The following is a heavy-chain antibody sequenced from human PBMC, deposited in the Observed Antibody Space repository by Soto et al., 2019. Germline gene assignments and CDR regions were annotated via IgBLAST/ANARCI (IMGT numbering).Heavy chain of an antibody. D-gene: IGHD5-12*01. J-gene: IGHJ4*02. Sequence: QVQLVQSGAEVKKPGASVKVSCKASGYTFTSYYMHWVRQAPGQGLEWMGVIDPSGGSTDYTQKFRGRVTMTRDTSTSTVYMELSSLRSEDTAVFYCAREGNGYNLGPSVDFDYWGQGTLVTVSS. CDR1: GYTFTSYY. CDR3: AREGNGYNLGPSVDFDY. CDR2: IDPSGGST. V-gene: IGHV1-46*01.